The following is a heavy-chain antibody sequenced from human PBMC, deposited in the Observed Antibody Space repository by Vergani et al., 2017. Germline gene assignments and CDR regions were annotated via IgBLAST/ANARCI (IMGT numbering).Heavy chain of an antibody. CDR2: ISWNSNSI. V-gene: IGHV3-9*02. D-gene: IGHD6-6*01. J-gene: IGHJ5*02. CDR1: GFTSAGYA. CDR3: AKDLGTSSGGGWFDP. Sequence: EVQLEASGGGLVLPGRSLRLFCVASGFTSAGYAMHWVRQAPGKGLEWVSGISWNSNSIGYADSVKGRFTISRDNAKNSLYLQMNSLRAEDTALYYCAKDLGTSSGGGWFDPWGQGTLVTVSS.